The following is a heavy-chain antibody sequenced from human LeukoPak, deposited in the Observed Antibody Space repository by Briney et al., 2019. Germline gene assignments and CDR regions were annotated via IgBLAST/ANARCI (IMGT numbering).Heavy chain of an antibody. CDR3: AKDLGYSSSWYGDYFDY. CDR1: GFTFSSYW. D-gene: IGHD6-13*01. J-gene: IGHJ4*02. V-gene: IGHV3-30*02. Sequence: PGGSLRLSCAASGFTFSSYWMHWVRQAPGKGLEWVAFIRYDGSNKYYADSVKGRFTISRDNSKNTLYLQMNSLRAEDTAVYYCAKDLGYSSSWYGDYFDYWGQGTLVTVSS. CDR2: IRYDGSNK.